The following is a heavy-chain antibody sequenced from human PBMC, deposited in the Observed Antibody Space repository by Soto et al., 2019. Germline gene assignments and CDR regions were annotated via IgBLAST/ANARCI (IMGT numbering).Heavy chain of an antibody. CDR2: INPSGGST. V-gene: IGHV1-46*03. Sequence: ASVKVSCKASGYTFTSYYMHWVRQAPGQGLEWMGIINPSGGSTSYAQKFQGRVTMTRDTSTSTVYMELSSLRSEDTAVYYCAREGDDYYGSGSYLGGLYYFDYWGQGTLVTVSS. CDR1: GYTFTSYY. D-gene: IGHD3-10*01. J-gene: IGHJ4*02. CDR3: AREGDDYYGSGSYLGGLYYFDY.